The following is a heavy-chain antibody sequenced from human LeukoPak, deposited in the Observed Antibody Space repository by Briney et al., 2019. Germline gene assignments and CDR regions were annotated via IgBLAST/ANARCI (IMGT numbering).Heavy chain of an antibody. V-gene: IGHV3-23*01. CDR3: ARSWDYYYDSSGYLRP. CDR1: GFIFSANA. D-gene: IGHD3-22*01. Sequence: GGSLRLSCAASGFIFSANAMSWVRQAPGKGLEWVAALSSSGESTYYADSVKGRFTISRDTSKNMLYLQMTSLRAEDTAVYYCARSWDYYYDSSGYLRPWGQGTLVTVSS. CDR2: LSSSGEST. J-gene: IGHJ5*02.